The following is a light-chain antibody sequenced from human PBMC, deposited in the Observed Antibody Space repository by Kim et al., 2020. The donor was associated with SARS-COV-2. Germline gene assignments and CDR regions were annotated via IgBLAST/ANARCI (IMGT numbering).Light chain of an antibody. V-gene: IGLV3-21*04. Sequence: APRKNAMLTGGGHNIANKRLNWDQQEPGQAPVLVIYYDSDRPSGIPERFSGSNSGNTATLTISRVEAGDEADYYCQVWDSSSDHYVFGTGTKVT. CDR2: YDS. CDR1: NIANKR. CDR3: QVWDSSSDHYV. J-gene: IGLJ1*01.